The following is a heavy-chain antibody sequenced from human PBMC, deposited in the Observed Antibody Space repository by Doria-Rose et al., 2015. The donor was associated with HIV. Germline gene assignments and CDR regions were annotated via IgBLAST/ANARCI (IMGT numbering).Heavy chain of an antibody. D-gene: IGHD6-13*01. CDR3: ARIKSSRWYHKYYFDF. CDR1: GVSLSSPGMG. CDR2: IFSDDER. J-gene: IGHJ4*02. Sequence: QVTLKESGPVLVKPTETLTLTCTVSGVSLSSPGMGVSWIRQPPGKALEWLANIFSDDERSYKTSLKSRLTISRGTSKSQVALTMTDMGPVDTATYYCARIKSSRWYHKYYFDFWGQGTLVIVSA. V-gene: IGHV2-26*01.